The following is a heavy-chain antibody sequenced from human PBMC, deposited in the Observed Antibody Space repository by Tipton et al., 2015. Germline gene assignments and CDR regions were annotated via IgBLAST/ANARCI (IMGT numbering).Heavy chain of an antibody. J-gene: IGHJ4*02. CDR3: ARATVGVFDH. V-gene: IGHV1-69*06. Sequence: QLVQSGAEVKKPGSSVKVSCKASGDIFSNYGFNWVRQAPGQGLEWMGEIMPLFGTTDYAQKFQDRVTITADKSTSTAYMELRSPRSEDTAVYYCARATVGVFDHWGQGALVTVSS. D-gene: IGHD4-17*01. CDR1: GDIFSNYG. CDR2: IMPLFGTT.